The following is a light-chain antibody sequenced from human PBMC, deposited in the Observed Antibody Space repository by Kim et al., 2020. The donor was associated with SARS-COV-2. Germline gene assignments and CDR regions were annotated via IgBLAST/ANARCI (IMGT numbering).Light chain of an antibody. CDR3: NSRDSNDNVV. J-gene: IGLJ2*01. Sequence: VALGQTGRMKCQGDSLRSYYATWYQQKPGQAPIVVIYGKNNRPSGIPDRFSGSSSGNTASLTITGTQAGDEADYYCNSRDSNDNVVFGGGTQLTVL. CDR2: GKN. CDR1: SLRSYY. V-gene: IGLV3-19*01.